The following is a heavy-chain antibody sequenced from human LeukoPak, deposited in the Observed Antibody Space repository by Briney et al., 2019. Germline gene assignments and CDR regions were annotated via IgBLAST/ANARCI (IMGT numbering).Heavy chain of an antibody. CDR1: GFIFSSYA. D-gene: IGHD6-6*01. CDR3: NKAPGVSVAGYDTGKFGF. Sequence: GGSLRLSCAASGFIFSSYAMSWVRQAPGKGLEWVSIISGSGGSTYYADSVKGRFTISRDNSKNTLYLQRNSLRAEDTAVYYCNKAPGVSVAGYDTGKFGFWGQGTLVTVSS. J-gene: IGHJ5*01. V-gene: IGHV3-23*01. CDR2: ISGSGGST.